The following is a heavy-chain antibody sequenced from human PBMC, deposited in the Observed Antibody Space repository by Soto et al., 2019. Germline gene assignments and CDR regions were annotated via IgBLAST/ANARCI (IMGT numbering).Heavy chain of an antibody. CDR1: GGSFSAYY. CDR2: INHSGST. J-gene: IGHJ4*02. D-gene: IGHD1-1*01. CDR3: ASGPTTTSIDY. V-gene: IGHV4-34*01. Sequence: PSETLSLTCAVYGGSFSAYYWSWIRQPPGKGLEWIGEINHSGSTNYNPSLKSRVTISVDTSKNQFSLKLSSVTAADTAVYYCASGPTTTSIDYWGQGTLVTAPQ.